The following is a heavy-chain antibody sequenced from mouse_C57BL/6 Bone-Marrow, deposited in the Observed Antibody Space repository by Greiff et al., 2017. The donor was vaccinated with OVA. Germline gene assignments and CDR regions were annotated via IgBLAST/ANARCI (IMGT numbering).Heavy chain of an antibody. D-gene: IGHD2-4*01. CDR3: ARRDDYDDWYFDV. CDR1: GFTFSDYG. J-gene: IGHJ1*03. V-gene: IGHV5-17*01. Sequence: EVQLVESGGGLVKPGGSLKLSCAASGFTFSDYGMHWVRQAPEKGLEWVAYISSGSSTIYYADTVKGRFTISRDNAKNTLFLQMTSLRSEDTAMYYCARRDDYDDWYFDVWGTGTTVTVSS. CDR2: ISSGSSTI.